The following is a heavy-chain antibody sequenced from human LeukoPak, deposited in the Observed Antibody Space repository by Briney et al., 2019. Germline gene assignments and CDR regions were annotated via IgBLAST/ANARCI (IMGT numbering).Heavy chain of an antibody. CDR1: GFSFDDNA. V-gene: IGHV3-43*02. Sequence: GGSLRLSCAASGFSFDDNAMYWVRQAPGKGLEWVSLISGDGATTYYADSVKGRFTSSRDNSKNTLYLQMNSLRAEDTAVYYCAKGGWLEYWGQGTLVTVSS. CDR2: ISGDGATT. J-gene: IGHJ4*02. D-gene: IGHD6-19*01. CDR3: AKGGWLEY.